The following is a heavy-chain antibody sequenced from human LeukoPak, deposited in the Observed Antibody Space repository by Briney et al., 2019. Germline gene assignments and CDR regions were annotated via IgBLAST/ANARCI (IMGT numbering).Heavy chain of an antibody. J-gene: IGHJ4*02. Sequence: SETLSLTCTVSGGSISSSSYYWGWLRQPPGKGLEWIGSIYYSGSTYYNPSLKSRVTISVDTSKNQVSLKLNSVTAADTAVYYCARGLFQWPARVDYWGQGTLVTVSS. D-gene: IGHD6-19*01. V-gene: IGHV4-39*07. CDR1: GGSISSSSYY. CDR3: ARGLFQWPARVDY. CDR2: IYYSGST.